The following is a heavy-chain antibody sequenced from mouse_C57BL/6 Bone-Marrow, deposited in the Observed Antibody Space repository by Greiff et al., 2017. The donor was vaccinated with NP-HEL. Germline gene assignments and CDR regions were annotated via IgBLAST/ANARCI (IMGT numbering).Heavy chain of an antibody. CDR2: IDPETGGT. Sequence: QVHVKQSGAELVRPGASVTLSCKASGYTFTDYEMHWVKQTPVHGLEWIGAIDPETGGTAYNQKFKGKAILTADKSSSTAYMELRSLTSEDSAVYYCTGVTTSWFAYWGQGTLVTVSA. J-gene: IGHJ3*01. CDR1: GYTFTDYE. CDR3: TGVTTSWFAY. D-gene: IGHD2-1*01. V-gene: IGHV1-15*01.